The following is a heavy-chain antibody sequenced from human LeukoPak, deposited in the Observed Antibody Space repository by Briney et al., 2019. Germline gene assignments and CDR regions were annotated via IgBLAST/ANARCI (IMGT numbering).Heavy chain of an antibody. CDR2: IYTSGST. D-gene: IGHD3-22*01. Sequence: SETLSLTCTVSGGSISSGSYYWSWIRQPAGKGLEWIGRIYTSGSTSYNPSLESRVTISVDTSKNQFSLRLSSVTAADTAVYYCARVTGYMIEDYFDYWGQGTLVTVSS. CDR3: ARVTGYMIEDYFDY. V-gene: IGHV4-61*02. CDR1: GGSISSGSYY. J-gene: IGHJ4*02.